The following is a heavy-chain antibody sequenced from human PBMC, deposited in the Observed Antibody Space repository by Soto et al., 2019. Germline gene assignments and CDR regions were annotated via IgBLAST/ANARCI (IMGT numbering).Heavy chain of an antibody. CDR1: GADINTYS. J-gene: IGHJ6*02. CDR2: IYTSASI. V-gene: IGHV4-4*07. Sequence: ETLSLTCSVSGADINTYSWTWIRQPAGKGLEWIGRIYTSASINYNPSLKGRVTLSVDTSTNQVSLRLASVTAADTAIYYCARDREAGYNFYYGMDVWGQGTTVTVSS. CDR3: ARDREAGYNFYYGMDV. D-gene: IGHD6-19*01.